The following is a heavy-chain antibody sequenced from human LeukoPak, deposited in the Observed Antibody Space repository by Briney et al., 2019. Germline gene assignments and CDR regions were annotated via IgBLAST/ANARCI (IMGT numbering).Heavy chain of an antibody. J-gene: IGHJ4*02. CDR1: GPSINSGSYY. CDR2: IYTTGTT. Sequence: PSESVSLTCTLSGPSINSGSYYWNWLRQSAGKGLEWIGHIYTTGTTNCNPSLKSPFTISLDTSKNQFSLNLNSVTAADTAVYYCARCTSTSCYKFDYWGEGALLTVSS. CDR3: ARCTSTSCYKFDY. V-gene: IGHV4-61*09. D-gene: IGHD2-2*02.